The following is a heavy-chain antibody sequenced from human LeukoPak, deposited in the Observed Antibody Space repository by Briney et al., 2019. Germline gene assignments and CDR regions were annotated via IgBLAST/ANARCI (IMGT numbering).Heavy chain of an antibody. D-gene: IGHD3-9*01. CDR1: GFTFSSYG. V-gene: IGHV3-30*18. CDR2: ISYDGSNK. Sequence: GSLRLSCAASGFTFSSYGMHWVRQAPGKGLEWVAVISYDGSNKYYADSVKGRFTISRDNSKNTLYLQMNSLRAEDTAVYYCANLGLTGYYGDYWGQGTLVTVSS. J-gene: IGHJ4*02. CDR3: ANLGLTGYYGDY.